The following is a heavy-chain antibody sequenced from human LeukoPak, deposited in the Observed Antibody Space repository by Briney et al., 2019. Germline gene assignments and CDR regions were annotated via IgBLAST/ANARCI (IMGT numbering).Heavy chain of an antibody. CDR1: GDSISSGDYY. CDR2: ISSSGST. D-gene: IGHD3-10*01. CDR3: ARRARGVISQDY. Sequence: SETLSLTCTVSGDSISSGDYYGSWVRQPAGRGLEWIGRISSSGSTNYNPSLKSRVTISVDTSKNQFSLKLSSVTAADTAVYYCARRARGVISQDYWGQGTLVTVSS. V-gene: IGHV4-61*02. J-gene: IGHJ4*02.